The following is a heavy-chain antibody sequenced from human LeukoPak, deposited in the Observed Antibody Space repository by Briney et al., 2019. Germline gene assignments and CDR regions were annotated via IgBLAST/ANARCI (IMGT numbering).Heavy chain of an antibody. V-gene: IGHV3-23*01. J-gene: IGHJ5*02. CDR1: GFTFKLSA. Sequence: GGSLRLSGEASGFTFKLSAMNWVRQAPGKGLEWVSSITGFGTDTYYADSVKGRFTVSRDNSKSTLYLQMNSLRAEDTAVYYCARDRGPYVAIGNNWLDPWGQGTLVTVSS. CDR3: ARDRGPYVAIGNNWLDP. D-gene: IGHD3-10*02. CDR2: ITGFGTDT.